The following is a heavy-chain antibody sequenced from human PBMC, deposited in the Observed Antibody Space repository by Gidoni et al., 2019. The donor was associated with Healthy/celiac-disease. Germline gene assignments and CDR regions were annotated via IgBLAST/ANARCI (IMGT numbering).Heavy chain of an antibody. D-gene: IGHD6-13*01. J-gene: IGHJ6*03. CDR1: GFSLSTRGVG. CDR2: IYWDDDK. Sequence: QITLKESGPPLVKPTQTLTLTCTFSGFSLSTRGVGVGWIRQPPGKALEWLALIYWDDDKRYSPSLKRRLTITKDTSKDQVVLTMTNMDPVDTAAYYGAHSRPSSSWYRGGNYYYYMDVWGKGTTVTVSS. V-gene: IGHV2-5*02. CDR3: AHSRPSSSWYRGGNYYYYMDV.